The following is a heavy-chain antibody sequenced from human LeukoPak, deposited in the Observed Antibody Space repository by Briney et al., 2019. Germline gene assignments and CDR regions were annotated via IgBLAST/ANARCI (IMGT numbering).Heavy chain of an antibody. CDR1: GGSISSSSYY. V-gene: IGHV4-39*07. J-gene: IGHJ4*02. D-gene: IGHD6-19*01. CDR3: ARDRSSGWYVVDY. Sequence: SGTLSLTCTVSGGSISSSSYYWGWIRQPPGKGLEWIGSIYYSGSTYYNPSLKSRVTMSIDTSKNQFSLKLSSVTAADTAVYYCARDRSSGWYVVDYWGQGTLVTVSS. CDR2: IYYSGST.